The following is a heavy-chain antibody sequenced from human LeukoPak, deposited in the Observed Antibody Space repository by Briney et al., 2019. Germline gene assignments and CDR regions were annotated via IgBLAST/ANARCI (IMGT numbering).Heavy chain of an antibody. CDR3: ARGLRFAIFGVGRNWFDP. CDR2: IYTSGST. CDR1: GGSISSYY. Sequence: PSETLSLTCTVSGGSISSYYWSWIRQPAGKGLEWIGRIYTSGSTNYNPSPKSRVTISVDTSKNQFSLKLSSVTAADTAVYYCARGLRFAIFGVGRNWFDPWGQGTLVTVSS. V-gene: IGHV4-4*07. J-gene: IGHJ5*02. D-gene: IGHD3-3*01.